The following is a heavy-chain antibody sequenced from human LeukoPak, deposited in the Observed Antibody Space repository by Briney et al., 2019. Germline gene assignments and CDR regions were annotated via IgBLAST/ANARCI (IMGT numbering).Heavy chain of an antibody. D-gene: IGHD6-13*01. Sequence: PSETLSLTCTVSGGSISSSGYYWGWIRQPPGKGLEWIGSIYYSGSTYYNPSLKSRVTISVDTSKNQFSLKLGSVTAADTAVYYCARQQIAAAATGDYRGQGTLVTVSS. CDR1: GGSISSSGYY. V-gene: IGHV4-39*01. CDR3: ARQQIAAAATGDY. CDR2: IYYSGST. J-gene: IGHJ4*02.